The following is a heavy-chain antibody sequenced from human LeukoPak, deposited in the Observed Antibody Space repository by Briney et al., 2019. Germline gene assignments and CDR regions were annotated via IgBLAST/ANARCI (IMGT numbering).Heavy chain of an antibody. CDR1: GYTFTGYY. CDR2: INPNSGGT. D-gene: IGHD2-15*01. J-gene: IGHJ4*02. V-gene: IGHV1-2*02. CDR3: AVYCSGGSCPFDY. Sequence: GASVKDSCKASGYTFTGYYMQWVRQAPGQGLEWMGWINPNSGGTNYAQKFQGRVTMTRDTSISTAYMELSRLRSDDTAVYYCAVYCSGGSCPFDYWGQGTLVTVSS.